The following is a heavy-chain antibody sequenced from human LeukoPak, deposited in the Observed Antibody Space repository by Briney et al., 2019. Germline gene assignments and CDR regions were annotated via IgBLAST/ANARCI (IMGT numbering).Heavy chain of an antibody. V-gene: IGHV4-59*01. Sequence: SETLSLTCTVSGGSFSSYYWNWIRQPPGKGLEWMGYIYYSGSTNCNPSLKSRVTISVDTSKNQFSLKLSSVTAADTAVYYCARVDSSGGSCYSFDYWGQGTLVTVSS. J-gene: IGHJ4*02. CDR3: ARVDSSGGSCYSFDY. CDR2: IYYSGST. CDR1: GGSFSSYY. D-gene: IGHD2-15*01.